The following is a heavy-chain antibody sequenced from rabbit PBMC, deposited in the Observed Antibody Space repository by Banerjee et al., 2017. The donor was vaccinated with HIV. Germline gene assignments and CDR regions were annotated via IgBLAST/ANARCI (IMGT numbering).Heavy chain of an antibody. V-gene: IGHV1S40*01. CDR3: ARLINWAFKL. CDR2: SYAGSSGTT. J-gene: IGHJ4*01. CDR1: GFSFSSGYW. D-gene: IGHD4-1*01. Sequence: QSLEESGGDLVKPGASLTLTCTASGFSFSSGYWIWWVRQAPGKGLEWIACSYAGSSGTTYYASWAKGRFTISKTSSTTVTLEMTTLTAADTATYFCARLINWAFKLWGPGTLVTVS.